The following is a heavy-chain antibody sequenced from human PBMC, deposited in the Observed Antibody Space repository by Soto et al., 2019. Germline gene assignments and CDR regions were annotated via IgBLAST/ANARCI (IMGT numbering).Heavy chain of an antibody. CDR1: GYTFTSYG. D-gene: IGHD4-17*01. V-gene: IGHV1-18*01. CDR3: ARDPTLHDYGDDAFDI. J-gene: IGHJ3*02. Sequence: ASVKVSCKASGYTFTSYGISWVRQAPGQGLEWMGWISAYNGNTNYAQKLQGRVTMTTDTSTSTAYMELRSLRSDDTAVYYCARDPTLHDYGDDAFDIWGQGTMVTVSS. CDR2: ISAYNGNT.